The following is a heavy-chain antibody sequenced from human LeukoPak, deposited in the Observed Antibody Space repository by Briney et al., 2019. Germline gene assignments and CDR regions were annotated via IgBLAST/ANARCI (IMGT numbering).Heavy chain of an antibody. Sequence: PSQTLSLTCTVSGGSISSGGYYWSWIRQHPGKGLEWIGYIYYSGSTYYNPSLKSRVTISVDTSKNQFSLKLSSVTAADTAVYYCARSRGTIGNPITFDAFDIWGQGTMVTVSP. CDR2: IYYSGST. V-gene: IGHV4-31*03. CDR1: GGSISSGGYY. J-gene: IGHJ3*02. D-gene: IGHD1-26*01. CDR3: ARSRGTIGNPITFDAFDI.